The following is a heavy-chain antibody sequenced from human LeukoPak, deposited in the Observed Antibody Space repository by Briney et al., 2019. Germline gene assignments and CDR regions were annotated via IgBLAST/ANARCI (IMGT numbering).Heavy chain of an antibody. CDR1: GFTFSNYW. J-gene: IGHJ6*02. Sequence: GSLRLSCAASGFTFSNYWMSWVRQAPGKGLEWVANIKQDGSETYYVDSVKGRFTISRDNAKNSLYLQMNSLRAEDTAVYHCPMSLTAHYYYGVDVWGQGTTVTVSS. D-gene: IGHD4/OR15-4a*01. CDR3: PMSLTAHYYYGVDV. CDR2: IKQDGSET. V-gene: IGHV3-7*02.